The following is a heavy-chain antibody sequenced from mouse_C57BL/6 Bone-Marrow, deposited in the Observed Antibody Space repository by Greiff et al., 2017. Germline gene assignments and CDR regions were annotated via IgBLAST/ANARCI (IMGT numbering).Heavy chain of an antibody. V-gene: IGHV1-81*01. CDR1: GYTFTSYG. J-gene: IGHJ4*01. CDR3: ARKGGLLRRYYAMDY. CDR2: IYPRSGNT. D-gene: IGHD1-1*01. Sequence: QVQLQQSGAELARPGASVKLSCKASGYTFTSYGISWVKQRTGQGLEWIGEIYPRSGNTYYNEKFKGKATLTADKSSSTAYMELRSLTSEDSAVYFCARKGGLLRRYYAMDYWGQGTSVTVSS.